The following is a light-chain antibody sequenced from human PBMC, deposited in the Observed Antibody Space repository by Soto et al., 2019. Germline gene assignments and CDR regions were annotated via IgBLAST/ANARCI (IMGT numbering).Light chain of an antibody. J-gene: IGKJ4*01. Sequence: EIVMTQSPATLSVSPGERATLSCRASQNVSSTLAWYQQKPGQAPRLLIYGASTRATDIPVRFSGSGSGTEFTLTISSLQSEDFAVYYCQQYHNWLTFGGGTKVEIK. V-gene: IGKV3-15*01. CDR3: QQYHNWLT. CDR2: GAS. CDR1: QNVSST.